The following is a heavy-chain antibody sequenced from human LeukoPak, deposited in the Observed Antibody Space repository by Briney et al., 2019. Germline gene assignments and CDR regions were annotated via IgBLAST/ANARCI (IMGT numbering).Heavy chain of an antibody. V-gene: IGHV4-59*08. CDR2: IYYSGST. D-gene: IGHD6-13*01. Sequence: PSETLSLTCTVSGGSISSYYWSWIRQPPGKGLEWIGYIYYSGSTNYNPSLKSRVTISVDTSKNQFSLKLSSVTAADTAVYYCARLSGELLIVALESAAAGTHFDYWGQGTLVTVSS. CDR1: GGSISSYY. CDR3: ARLSGELLIVALESAAAGTHFDY. J-gene: IGHJ4*02.